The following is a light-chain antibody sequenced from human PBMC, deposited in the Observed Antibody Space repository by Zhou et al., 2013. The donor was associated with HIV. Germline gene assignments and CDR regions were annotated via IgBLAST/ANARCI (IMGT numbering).Light chain of an antibody. CDR1: RSNIGAGYD. J-gene: IGLJ2*01. CDR2: RNN. Sequence: QSVVTQPPSVSGAPGQRVTISCTGSRSNIGAGYDVHWYQQLPGTAPKLLIYRNNNRPSGVPDRFSGSKSGTSASLAITGLQAEDEADYYCQSFDSSLSVVIFGGGTKLTV. CDR3: QSFDSSLSVVI. V-gene: IGLV1-40*02.